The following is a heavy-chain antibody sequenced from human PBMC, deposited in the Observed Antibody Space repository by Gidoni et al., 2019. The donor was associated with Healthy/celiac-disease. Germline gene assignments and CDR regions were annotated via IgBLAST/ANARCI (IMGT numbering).Heavy chain of an antibody. J-gene: IGHJ4*02. CDR1: GFTFSTYW. CDR3: RYGSGSLTFDY. CDR2: IKQDGSEK. D-gene: IGHD3-10*01. Sequence: EVQLVESGGGLVQPRGSLRLSCAASGFTFSTYWMTWVRQAPGKGLEWVANIKQDGSEKYYVDSVKGRFTISRDNAKNSLYLQMNSLRVEDTAVYYCRYGSGSLTFDYWGQGTLVTVSS. V-gene: IGHV3-7*01.